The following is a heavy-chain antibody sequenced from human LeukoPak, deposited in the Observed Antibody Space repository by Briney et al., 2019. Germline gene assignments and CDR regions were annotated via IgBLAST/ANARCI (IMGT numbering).Heavy chain of an antibody. CDR2: ISSSSSYT. Sequence: PGGSLRLSCAASGFTFSDYYMSWIRQAPGKGLEWVSYISSSSSYTNYADSVKGRFTISRDNAKNSLYLQMNSMRAEDTAVYYSARDRVRVTTVFTWEVYYYGMDVWGQGTTVTVSS. D-gene: IGHD4-17*01. J-gene: IGHJ6*01. CDR1: GFTFSDYY. V-gene: IGHV3-11*05. CDR3: ARDRVRVTTVFTWEVYYYGMDV.